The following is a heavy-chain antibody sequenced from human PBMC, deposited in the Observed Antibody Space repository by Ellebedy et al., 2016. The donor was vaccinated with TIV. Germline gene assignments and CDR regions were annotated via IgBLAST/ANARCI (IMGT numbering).Heavy chain of an antibody. Sequence: PGGSLRLSCAAWGFSFSNFWMSWVRQAPGKGLEWVAHIKTDGSETYYVDSVKGRFTISRENAKNALFLQMDGLRAEDTAVYYCATWGLLDAFDIWGQGTMVTVSS. J-gene: IGHJ3*02. CDR1: GFSFSNFW. CDR3: ATWGLLDAFDI. CDR2: IKTDGSET. V-gene: IGHV3-7*01. D-gene: IGHD1-26*01.